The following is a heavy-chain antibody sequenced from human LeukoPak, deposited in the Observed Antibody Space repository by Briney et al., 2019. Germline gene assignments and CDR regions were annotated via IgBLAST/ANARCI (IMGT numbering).Heavy chain of an antibody. Sequence: GGSLRLSCAASGFNFNTYAMHWVRQAPGKGLEWVANIKQDGSEKYYVDSVKGRFTISRDNAKNSLYLQMNSLRAEDTAVYYCARVGYSGYEDYWGQGTLVTVSS. V-gene: IGHV3-7*01. CDR2: IKQDGSEK. CDR3: ARVGYSGYEDY. D-gene: IGHD5-12*01. J-gene: IGHJ4*02. CDR1: GFNFNTYA.